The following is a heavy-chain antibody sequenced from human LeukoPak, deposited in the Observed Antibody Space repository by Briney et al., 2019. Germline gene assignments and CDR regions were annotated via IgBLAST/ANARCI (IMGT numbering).Heavy chain of an antibody. D-gene: IGHD6-19*01. CDR1: GGSIRSYY. V-gene: IGHV4-59*08. J-gene: IGHJ4*02. CDR3: ARHQGIVVAGSIDY. Sequence: PSETLSLTCTVSGGSIRSYYWSWIRQPPGKGLEWIGYIYYSGSTNYNPSLKSRVTISVDTSKNQFSLKLSSVTAADTAVYYCARHQGIVVAGSIDYWGQGTLVTVSS. CDR2: IYYSGST.